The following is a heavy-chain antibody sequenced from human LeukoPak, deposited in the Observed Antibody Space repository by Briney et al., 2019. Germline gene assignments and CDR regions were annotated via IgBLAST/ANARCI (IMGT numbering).Heavy chain of an antibody. Sequence: PSEALSLTCAVYGGSFSGYYWSWIRQPPGKGLEWIGEINHSGSTNYNPSLKSRVTISVDMSKNQFSLKLSSVTAADTAVYYCARYCSSTSCSPGNWFDPWGQGTLVTVSS. CDR2: INHSGST. D-gene: IGHD2-2*01. V-gene: IGHV4-34*01. CDR3: ARYCSSTSCSPGNWFDP. CDR1: GGSFSGYY. J-gene: IGHJ5*02.